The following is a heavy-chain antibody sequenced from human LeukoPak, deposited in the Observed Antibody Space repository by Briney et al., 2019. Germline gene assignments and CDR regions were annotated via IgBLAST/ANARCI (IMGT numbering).Heavy chain of an antibody. CDR2: ITSSSTF. CDR1: GFTFSNYS. CDR3: ARDYCSGPKCYFIDY. Sequence: GGSLRLSCAASGFTFSNYSMNWVRQAPGKGLEWVSYITSSSTFYYAGSVKGRFTISRDNAKNSLFLQTNSLRAEDTAVYYCARDYCSGPKCYFIDYWGQGALVTVSS. D-gene: IGHD2-15*01. V-gene: IGHV3-48*04. J-gene: IGHJ4*02.